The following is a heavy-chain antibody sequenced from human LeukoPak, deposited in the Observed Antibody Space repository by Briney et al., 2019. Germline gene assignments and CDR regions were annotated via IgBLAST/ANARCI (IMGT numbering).Heavy chain of an antibody. CDR1: GLTFSNYA. Sequence: PGGSLRLSCAASGLTFSNYAMAWVRQAPGKGLEWVSGISDSGGSIHYADSVKGRFTISRDNSKNTLYLQMNSLRAEDTAVYYCAKMAGIGSFWGQGTLVTVSS. CDR2: ISDSGGSI. D-gene: IGHD6-19*01. CDR3: AKMAGIGSF. J-gene: IGHJ4*02. V-gene: IGHV3-23*01.